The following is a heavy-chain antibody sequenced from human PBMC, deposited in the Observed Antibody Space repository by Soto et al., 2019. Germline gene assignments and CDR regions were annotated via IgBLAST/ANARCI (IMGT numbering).Heavy chain of an antibody. Sequence: PSETLSLTCTVSGDSINNYYWSWIRQPPGKGLEWIGEIHYSGSTNYNPSLKSRVTISVDTSKNQFSLKLSSVTAADTAVYYCARLRYFDWLEKNFYYYYGMDVWGQGTTVTVSS. V-gene: IGHV4-59*12. J-gene: IGHJ6*02. CDR1: GDSINNYY. D-gene: IGHD3-9*01. CDR2: IHYSGST. CDR3: ARLRYFDWLEKNFYYYYGMDV.